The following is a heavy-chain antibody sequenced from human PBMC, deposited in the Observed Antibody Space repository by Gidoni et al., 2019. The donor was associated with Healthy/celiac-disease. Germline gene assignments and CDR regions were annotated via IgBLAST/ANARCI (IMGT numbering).Heavy chain of an antibody. D-gene: IGHD1-26*01. CDR3: ARAVGPGKPKYNWFDP. CDR1: GFPFSSYS. V-gene: IGHV3-21*01. CDR2: ISSSSSYI. Sequence: EVQLVESGGGLVKPGGSLSLSCAASGFPFSSYSMNWVRQAPGKGLEWVSSISSSSSYIYYADSVKGRFTISRDNAKNSLYLQMNSLRAEDTAVYYCARAVGPGKPKYNWFDPWGQGTLVTVSS. J-gene: IGHJ5*02.